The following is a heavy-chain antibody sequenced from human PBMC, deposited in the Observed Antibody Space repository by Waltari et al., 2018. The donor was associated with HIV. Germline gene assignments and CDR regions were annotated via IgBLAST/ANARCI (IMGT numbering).Heavy chain of an antibody. CDR3: ARGAPWDGYNSDWYFDR. Sequence: QMQLVQWGGGVVQPGRSLRLSCAASGFTFNNYGMSWVRQTPGKGLDGVAVIWDDGSKKDDADAVKGRFTISRDNSNNRLYLQMNSLRVDDTAVYLCARGAPWDGYNSDWYFDRWGRGTLVTVSS. CDR2: IWDDGSKK. D-gene: IGHD5-12*01. CDR1: GFTFNNYG. J-gene: IGHJ2*01. V-gene: IGHV3-33*01.